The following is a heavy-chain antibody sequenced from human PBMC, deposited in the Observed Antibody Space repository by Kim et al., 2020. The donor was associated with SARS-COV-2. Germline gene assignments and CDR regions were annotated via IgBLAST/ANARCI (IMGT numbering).Heavy chain of an antibody. CDR3: AKDRFGVVAAKGGFDP. J-gene: IGHJ5*02. D-gene: IGHD2-15*01. V-gene: IGHV3-23*01. Sequence: SGKGRFTISRDNSKNTLYLQMNSLRAEDTAVYYCAKDRFGVVAAKGGFDPWGQGTLVTVSS.